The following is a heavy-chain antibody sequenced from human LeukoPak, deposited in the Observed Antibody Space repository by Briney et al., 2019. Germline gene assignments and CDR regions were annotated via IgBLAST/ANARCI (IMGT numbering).Heavy chain of an antibody. CDR1: GFTFSTYS. CDR3: ARDLGEMFYDY. V-gene: IGHV3-21*01. J-gene: IGHJ4*02. CDR2: ISRSSSYI. Sequence: PGGSLRLSCAASGFTFSTYSMNWVRQAPGKGLEWVSSISRSSSYIYYADSVKGRFTLPRDNAKNSLYLQMNSLRAEDTAVYYCARDLGEMFYDYWGQGTLVTVSS. D-gene: IGHD3-10*02.